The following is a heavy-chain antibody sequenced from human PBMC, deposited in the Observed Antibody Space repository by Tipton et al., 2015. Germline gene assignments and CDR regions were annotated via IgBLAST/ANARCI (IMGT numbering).Heavy chain of an antibody. CDR2: INWNSGGT. Sequence: SLRLSCAASGFNFGDYGMAWVRQAPGQGLEWVSGINWNSGGTGYADSVQGRFSISRDNAKNSLYLQMDSLRSEDTALYYCVRDARGMDVWGQGTTVTVSS. V-gene: IGHV3-20*04. CDR3: VRDARGMDV. D-gene: IGHD6-6*01. CDR1: GFNFGDYG. J-gene: IGHJ6*02.